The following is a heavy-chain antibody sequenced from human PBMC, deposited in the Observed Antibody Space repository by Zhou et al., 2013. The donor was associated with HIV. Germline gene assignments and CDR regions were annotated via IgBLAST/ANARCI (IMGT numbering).Heavy chain of an antibody. V-gene: IGHV1-69*12. J-gene: IGHJ4*02. CDR3: ARDLLMGQWLVEGSGY. Sequence: QVQLVQSGAEVKKPGSSVKVSCKASGGTLTTSAVSWVREAPGQGIEWMGGIIPSFGLSPIYAQKFQGRVTITADESTRTAYMELSSLRSDDTAVYYCARDLLMGQWLVEGSGYWGQGTLVTVSS. D-gene: IGHD6-19*01. CDR2: IIPSFGLSP. CDR1: GGTLTTSA.